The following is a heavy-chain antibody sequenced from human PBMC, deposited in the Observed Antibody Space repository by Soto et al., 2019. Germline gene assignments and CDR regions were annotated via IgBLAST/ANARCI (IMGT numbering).Heavy chain of an antibody. CDR3: ARENYGDYGY. V-gene: IGHV1-18*01. CDR1: GYTFTTYG. D-gene: IGHD4-17*01. Sequence: QVQLVQSGAEVKKPGASVKVSCKASGYTFTTYGISWVRLAPGQGLGWTGWLSTYKGNTNYAQKLQGRVTMTTDTYTRTAYIELRRLISDDTAVYYCARENYGDYGYWGQGTLGSGSS. J-gene: IGHJ4*02. CDR2: LSTYKGNT.